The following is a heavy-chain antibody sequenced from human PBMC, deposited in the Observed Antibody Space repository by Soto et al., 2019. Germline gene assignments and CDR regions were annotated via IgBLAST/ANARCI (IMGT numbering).Heavy chain of an antibody. Sequence: ALRLSLAASVFTFIIYGMKFVLQAPGKWLELVSYISSSGSTRYYADSVKGRFTISRDNAKNSLYLQMNSLRAEDTAVYYCARVKTDAYNSDFDYRGKRNLVNVS. J-gene: IGHJ4*02. CDR2: ISSSGSTR. CDR1: VFTFIIYG. V-gene: IGHV3-48*03. D-gene: IGHD1-1*01. CDR3: ARVKTDAYNSDFDY.